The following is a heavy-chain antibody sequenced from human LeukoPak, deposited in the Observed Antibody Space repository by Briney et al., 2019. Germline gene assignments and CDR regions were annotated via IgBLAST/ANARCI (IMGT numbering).Heavy chain of an antibody. CDR1: GGSMSPYH. D-gene: IGHD6-13*01. CDR3: ARGYSSSSGAFDI. CDR2: IYYSGST. V-gene: IGHV4-59*12. Sequence: SETLSLTCTVSGGSMSPYHWGWIRQPPGKGLEWTGYIYYSGSTYYNPSLKSRVTISVDRSKNQFSLKLSSVTAADTAVYYCARGYSSSSGAFDIWGQGTMVTVSS. J-gene: IGHJ3*02.